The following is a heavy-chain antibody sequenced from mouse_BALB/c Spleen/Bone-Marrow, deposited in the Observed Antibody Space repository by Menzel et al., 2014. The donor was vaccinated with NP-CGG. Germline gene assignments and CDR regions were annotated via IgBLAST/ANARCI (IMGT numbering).Heavy chain of an antibody. J-gene: IGHJ1*01. CDR1: GSSFTGYF. Sequence: VQLQQSGPELVKISCKASGSSFTGYFMNWVKQSHGKSLEWIGRINPYNGDTFYNQKFKGKATLTVDKSSSTAHMELLSLTSEDSAVYYCGRSGYYGSSYFDVWGAGTTVTVSS. V-gene: IGHV1-37*01. D-gene: IGHD1-1*01. CDR2: INPYNGDT. CDR3: GRSGYYGSSYFDV.